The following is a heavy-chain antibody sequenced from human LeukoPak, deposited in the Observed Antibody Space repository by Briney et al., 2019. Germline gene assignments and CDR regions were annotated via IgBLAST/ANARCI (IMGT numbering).Heavy chain of an antibody. D-gene: IGHD6-19*01. V-gene: IGHV4-39*01. Sequence: PSETLSLTCTVSGGSISSSSYYWGWIRQPPGKGLEWIGSIYYSGNTYYNPSLKSRVTISVDTSKDQFSLKLSSVTAADTAVFYCVRLWAVAGTFHYWGQGTLVTVSS. CDR3: VRLWAVAGTFHY. CDR2: IYYSGNT. CDR1: GGSISSSSYY. J-gene: IGHJ4*02.